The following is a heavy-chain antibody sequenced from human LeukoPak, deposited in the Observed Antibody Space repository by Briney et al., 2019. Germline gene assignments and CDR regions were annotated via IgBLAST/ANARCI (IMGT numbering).Heavy chain of an antibody. D-gene: IGHD2-2*01. CDR1: GGSISSSNW. CDR2: IFHSGST. J-gene: IGHJ4*02. V-gene: IGHV4-4*02. Sequence: SGTLSLTCAVSGGSISSSNWWSWVRQPPGKGLEWIGEIFHSGSTNYNPSFKSRVTISVDKSKKQISLRLSSVTAADTAVYYCARELGSYCSSTSCYEGAVDWGQGTLVTVSS. CDR3: ARELGSYCSSTSCYEGAVD.